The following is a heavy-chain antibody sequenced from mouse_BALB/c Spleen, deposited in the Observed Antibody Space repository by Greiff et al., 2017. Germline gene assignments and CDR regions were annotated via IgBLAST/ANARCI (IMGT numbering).Heavy chain of an antibody. Sequence: VQLQQSGAELAKPGASVKMSCKASGYTFTSYWMHWVKQRPGQGLEWIGYINPSTGYTEYNQKFKDKATLTADKSSSTAYMQLSSLTSEDSAVYYCARSAPWYFDVWGAGTTVTVSS. CDR1: GYTFTSYW. CDR3: ARSAPWYFDV. CDR2: INPSTGYT. J-gene: IGHJ1*01. V-gene: IGHV1-7*01.